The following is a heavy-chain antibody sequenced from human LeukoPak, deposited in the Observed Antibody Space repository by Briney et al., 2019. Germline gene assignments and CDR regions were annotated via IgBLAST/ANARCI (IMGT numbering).Heavy chain of an antibody. V-gene: IGHV1-8*01. D-gene: IGHD3-10*01. J-gene: IGHJ5*02. CDR2: MNPNSGNT. CDR1: GYTFTSYD. CDR3: ARGKATVRGVMGSWFDP. Sequence: GASVKVSCKASGYTFTSYDFNWVRQATGQGLEWMGWMNPNSGNTGYAQKFQGRVTMTRNTSISTAYIELSSLRSEDTALYYCARGKATVRGVMGSWFDPWGQGTLVTVSS.